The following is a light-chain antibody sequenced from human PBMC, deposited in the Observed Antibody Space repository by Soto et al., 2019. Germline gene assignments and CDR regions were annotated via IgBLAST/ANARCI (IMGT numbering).Light chain of an antibody. CDR2: DAS. V-gene: IGKV1-5*01. CDR1: QSINGW. Sequence: DIQLTQSPSTLSASVGDRVTITCRASQSINGWLAWYQQKPGKAPKLLIYDASSLESGVPSRFSGSGSGTEFTLTISSLQPDDFATYYCQQYNSYSPITFGQGTRLEIK. CDR3: QQYNSYSPIT. J-gene: IGKJ5*01.